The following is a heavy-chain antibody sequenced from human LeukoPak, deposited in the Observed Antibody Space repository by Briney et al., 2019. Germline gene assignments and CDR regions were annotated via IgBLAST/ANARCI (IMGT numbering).Heavy chain of an antibody. V-gene: IGHV3-30*18. CDR1: GFTFTNYG. D-gene: IGHD1-26*01. J-gene: IGHJ3*02. CDR3: AKERAGMGADAFDI. Sequence: QPGRSLRLSCAASGFTFTNYGMHWVRQAPGKGLEWVAMISYDGRNEYYVGSVKGRFTISRDNSKNTLYLQMNSLRAEDTAVYYCAKERAGMGADAFDIWGQGTMVTVSS. CDR2: ISYDGRNE.